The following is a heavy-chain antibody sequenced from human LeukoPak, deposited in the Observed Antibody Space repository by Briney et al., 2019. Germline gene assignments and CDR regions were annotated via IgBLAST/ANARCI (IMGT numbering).Heavy chain of an antibody. J-gene: IGHJ4*02. Sequence: ASVKVSCKASGYTFTSYGISWVRQAPGQGLEWMGWISAYNGNTNYAQKLQGRVTMTTDTSTSTAYMELSSLRSDDTAVYYCARGPDHHYNRWIQLYFDYWGQGTLVTVSS. D-gene: IGHD5-18*01. V-gene: IGHV1-18*01. CDR1: GYTFTSYG. CDR3: ARGPDHHYNRWIQLYFDY. CDR2: ISAYNGNT.